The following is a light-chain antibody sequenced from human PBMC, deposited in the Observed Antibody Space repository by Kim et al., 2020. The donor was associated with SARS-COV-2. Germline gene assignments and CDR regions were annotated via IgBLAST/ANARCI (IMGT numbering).Light chain of an antibody. CDR3: QQYHSSPWT. J-gene: IGKJ1*01. CDR1: QSVSSSY. V-gene: IGKV3-20*01. Sequence: SPGERATLSCRASQSVSSSYLAWYQQKPGQAPRLLIYGASSRATGIPDRFSGSGSGTDFTLTITRLEPEDFAVYYCQQYHSSPWTFGQGTKVDIK. CDR2: GAS.